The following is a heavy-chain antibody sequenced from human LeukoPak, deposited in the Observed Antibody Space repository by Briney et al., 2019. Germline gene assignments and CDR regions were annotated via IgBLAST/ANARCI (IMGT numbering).Heavy chain of an antibody. CDR1: GFTFSSYG. CDR2: ISYDGSNK. J-gene: IGHJ6*04. CDR3: AKGVIRFSGSGYYGMDV. Sequence: GGPLRLSCAASGFTFSSYGMHWVRQAPGKGLEWVAVISYDGSNKYYADSVKGRFTISRDNSKNTLYLQMNSLRAEDTAVYYCAKGVIRFSGSGYYGMDVWGKGTTVTVSS. D-gene: IGHD3-10*01. V-gene: IGHV3-30*18.